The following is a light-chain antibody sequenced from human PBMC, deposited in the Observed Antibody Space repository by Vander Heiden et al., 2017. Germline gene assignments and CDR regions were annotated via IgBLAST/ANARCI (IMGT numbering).Light chain of an antibody. V-gene: IGLV2-11*01. CDR3: CSYGGSYTWV. CDR2: DVT. CDR1: SSDGGAYDY. Sequence: QSALTQPRPVSGCPGQSGTISCSGTSSDGGAYDYVSWHQQHPGKAPKLLIYDVTKWPAGVPDRFSGSKSGNTATLTISGLLTEDEADYYCCSYGGSYTWVFGGGTKVTVL. J-gene: IGLJ3*02.